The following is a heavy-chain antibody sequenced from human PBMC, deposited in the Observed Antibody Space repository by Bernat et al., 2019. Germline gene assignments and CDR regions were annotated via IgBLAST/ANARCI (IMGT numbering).Heavy chain of an antibody. CDR1: GFTFSSYG. D-gene: IGHD6-19*01. J-gene: IGHJ4*02. CDR3: ARDIVGSAGTSFDY. CDR2: IWYDGSNK. V-gene: IGHV3-33*01. Sequence: QVQLVESGGGVVQPGRSLRLSCAASGFTFSSYGMHWVRQAPGKGLEWVAVIWYDGSNKYYADSVKGRFTISRDNSKNTLYLQMNNLRAEDTAVYYCARDIVGSAGTSFDYWGQGTLVTVSS.